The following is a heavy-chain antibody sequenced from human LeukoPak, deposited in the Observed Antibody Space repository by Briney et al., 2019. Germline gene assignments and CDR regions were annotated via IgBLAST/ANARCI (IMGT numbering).Heavy chain of an antibody. D-gene: IGHD2-15*01. CDR2: ISYDGSNK. V-gene: IGHV3-30*04. CDR3: ARDPFLCSGGSCYSSMNGFDP. CDR1: GFTFSSYA. Sequence: GGSLRLSCAASGFTFSSYAMHWVRQAPGKGLEGVAVISYDGSNKYYADSVKGRFTISRDNSKNTLYLQMNSLRAEDTAVYYCARDPFLCSGGSCYSSMNGFDPWGQGTLVTVSS. J-gene: IGHJ5*02.